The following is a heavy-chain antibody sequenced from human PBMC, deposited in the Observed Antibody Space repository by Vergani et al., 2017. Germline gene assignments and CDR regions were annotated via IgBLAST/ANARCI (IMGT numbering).Heavy chain of an antibody. J-gene: IGHJ5*02. CDR1: GYSISSGYY. CDR2: IHHSGST. V-gene: IGHV4-38-2*01. Sequence: QVQLQESGPGLVKPSETLSLTCAVSGYSISSGYYWGWIRQPPGKGLEWIGSIHHSGSTYYNPSLKSRVPISVDTSRNQFSLKLRSVTAADTAEYDCAGHFFYGSGSYYSNWFDPWGQGTLVTVSS. D-gene: IGHD3-10*01. CDR3: AGHFFYGSGSYYSNWFDP.